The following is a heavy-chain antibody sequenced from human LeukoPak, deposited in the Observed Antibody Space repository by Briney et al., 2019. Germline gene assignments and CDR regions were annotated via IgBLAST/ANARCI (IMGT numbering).Heavy chain of an antibody. V-gene: IGHV4-34*01. Sequence: PGGSLRLSCAASGFTFSSYAMSWIRQPPGKGLEWIGEINHSGSTNYNPSLKSRVTISVDTSKNQFSLKLSSVTAADTAVYYCARGRGYSSPMSYWGQGTLVTVSS. J-gene: IGHJ4*02. CDR2: INHSGST. CDR3: ARGRGYSSPMSY. D-gene: IGHD6-13*01. CDR1: GFTFSSYA.